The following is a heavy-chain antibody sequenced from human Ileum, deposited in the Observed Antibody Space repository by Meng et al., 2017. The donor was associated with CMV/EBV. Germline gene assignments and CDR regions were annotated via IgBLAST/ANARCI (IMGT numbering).Heavy chain of an antibody. J-gene: IGHJ4*02. D-gene: IGHD7-27*01. V-gene: IGHV4-34*01. Sequence: LQESGPGLVKSSETLSLTHTVSADSFTGYHWTWIRQPPGKGPEWIGEINYRGSIHYNPSLESRVTISLDMSTNQLSLKLNSVTAADTAVYYCVRGNWVSDFWGQGTLVTVSS. CDR3: VRGNWVSDF. CDR1: ADSFTGYH. CDR2: INYRGSI.